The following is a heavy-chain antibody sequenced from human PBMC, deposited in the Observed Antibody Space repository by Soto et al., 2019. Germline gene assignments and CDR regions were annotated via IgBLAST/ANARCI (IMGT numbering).Heavy chain of an antibody. CDR2: ISPICGTA. D-gene: IGHD3-10*01. CDR1: GGTFSSYA. V-gene: IGHV1-69*06. Sequence: QVQLVQAGAEVKKPGSSVKVSCKASGGTFSSYAISWVRQAPGQGLEWMGGISPICGTANYAQKFQGRVTNTADKPTSTAYMELSSLRSEDTAVYYCARLCRVRGEGSGWFDPWGQGSLVTVSS. J-gene: IGHJ5*02. CDR3: ARLCRVRGEGSGWFDP.